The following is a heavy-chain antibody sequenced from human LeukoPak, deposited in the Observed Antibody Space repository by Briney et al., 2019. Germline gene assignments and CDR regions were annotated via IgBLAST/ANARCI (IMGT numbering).Heavy chain of an antibody. Sequence: GESLKISCKGSGYSFATYWVAWVRQMPGKGLEWMVIIYPGDSDTRYSPSFQGQVTISADKSITTAYLQWSSLRASDTAMYYCARTPIIAAADSYYFDYWGPGTLVTVSS. CDR2: IYPGDSDT. CDR1: GYSFATYW. CDR3: ARTPIIAAADSYYFDY. D-gene: IGHD6-13*01. V-gene: IGHV5-51*01. J-gene: IGHJ4*02.